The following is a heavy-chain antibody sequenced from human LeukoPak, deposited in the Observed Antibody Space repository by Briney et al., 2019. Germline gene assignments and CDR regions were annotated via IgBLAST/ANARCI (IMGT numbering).Heavy chain of an antibody. Sequence: WETLSLTCAVYGGSFSGYYWSWIRQPPGKGLEWIGEINHSGSTNYNPSLKSRVTISVDTSKNQFSLKLSSVTAADTAVYYCARSLEWLLPFDYWGQGTLVTVSS. CDR3: ARSLEWLLPFDY. D-gene: IGHD3-3*01. V-gene: IGHV4-34*01. J-gene: IGHJ4*02. CDR2: INHSGST. CDR1: GGSFSGYY.